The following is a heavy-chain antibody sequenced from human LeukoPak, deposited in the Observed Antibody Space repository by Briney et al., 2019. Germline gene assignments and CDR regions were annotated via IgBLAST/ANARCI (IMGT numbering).Heavy chain of an antibody. Sequence: PGGSLRLSCAASGFTFSSYGMHWVRQAPGKGLEWVAVIWYDGSNKYYADSVKGRFTISRDNSKSTLYLQMNSLRAEDTAVYYCARDPMVRGPPSYYFDYWGQGTLVTVSS. CDR2: IWYDGSNK. V-gene: IGHV3-33*01. CDR1: GFTFSSYG. J-gene: IGHJ4*02. CDR3: ARDPMVRGPPSYYFDY. D-gene: IGHD3-10*01.